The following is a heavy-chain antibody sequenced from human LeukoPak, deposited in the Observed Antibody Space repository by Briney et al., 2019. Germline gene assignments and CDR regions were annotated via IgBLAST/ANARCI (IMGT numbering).Heavy chain of an antibody. V-gene: IGHV3-11*01. D-gene: IGHD6-19*01. CDR3: ARLEQFHRGHFYYHMDV. CDR1: GFTFSDYY. CDR2: MSSSGTTI. Sequence: GGSLRLSCAASGFTFSDYYMTWIRQAPGKGLEWVSYMSSSGTTIYYADSVRGRLTISRDNAKNSLYLQMSSLRAEDTAVYYCARLEQFHRGHFYYHMDVWGKGTTVTVSS. J-gene: IGHJ6*03.